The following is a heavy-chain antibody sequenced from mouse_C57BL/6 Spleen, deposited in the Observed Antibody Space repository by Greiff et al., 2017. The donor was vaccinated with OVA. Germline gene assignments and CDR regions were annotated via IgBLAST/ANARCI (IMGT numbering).Heavy chain of an antibody. J-gene: IGHJ2*01. Sequence: VQLQQPGAELVKPGASVKLSCKASGYTFTSYWMHWVQQRPGRGLEWIGRINPNSGGTKYNEKFKSKATLTVDKPSSTAYLQLSSLTSEDSAVYYCARKWGYDYDVFDYWGQGTTLTVSS. V-gene: IGHV1-72*01. CDR2: INPNSGGT. D-gene: IGHD2-4*01. CDR3: ARKWGYDYDVFDY. CDR1: GYTFTSYW.